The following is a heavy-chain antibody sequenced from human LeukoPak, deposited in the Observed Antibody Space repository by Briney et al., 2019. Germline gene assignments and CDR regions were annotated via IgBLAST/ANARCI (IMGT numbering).Heavy chain of an antibody. V-gene: IGHV4-4*07. J-gene: IGHJ3*02. CDR3: ARGRITMIVVVNPDDAFDI. D-gene: IGHD3-22*01. CDR2: IYTSGST. Sequence: KSSETLSLTCTVSGGSISSYYWSWIRQPAGKGLEWIRRIYTSGSTNYNPSLKSRVTMSVDTSKNQFSLKLSSVTAADTAVYYCARGRITMIVVVNPDDAFDIWGQGTMVTVSS. CDR1: GGSISSYY.